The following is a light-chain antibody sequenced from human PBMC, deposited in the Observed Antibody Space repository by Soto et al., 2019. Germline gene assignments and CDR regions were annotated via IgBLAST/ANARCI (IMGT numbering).Light chain of an antibody. CDR1: QSISSW. J-gene: IGKJ1*01. Sequence: DIQMTQSPSTLSASVGDRVTITCRASQSISSWLAWYQQKPGKAPKLLIYKATSLESGVPSRFSGSGSGTEFTLTISSLQPDDFATYYCQQYNSYPWTFGQATKVEFK. CDR2: KAT. CDR3: QQYNSYPWT. V-gene: IGKV1-5*03.